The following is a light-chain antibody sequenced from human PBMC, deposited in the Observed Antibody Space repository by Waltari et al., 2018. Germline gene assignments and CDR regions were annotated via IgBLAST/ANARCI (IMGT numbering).Light chain of an antibody. CDR3: HSRDASGVAGS. V-gene: IGLV3-19*01. CDR1: SLSSYY. CDR2: DKK. J-gene: IGLJ2*01. Sequence: SSELTQDPAVSVAMGQTVRITCQGDSLSSYYASWYQQRPGQAPILVIYDKKNRPSGGPDRLSGSSSHNTGSLTITGAQAEDEASYYCHSRDASGVAGSFGGGTKLTVL.